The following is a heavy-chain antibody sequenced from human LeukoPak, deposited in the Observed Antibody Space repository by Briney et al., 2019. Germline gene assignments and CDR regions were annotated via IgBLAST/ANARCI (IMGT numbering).Heavy chain of an antibody. CDR1: GFTFSSYN. Sequence: PGGSLRLSRAAAGFTFSSYNMNWVRQAPGKGLEWVSYISISSTTIYYADSVKGRFTIPRDNGKNSLSLQMNSLRAEDTAVYYCASSTYYYDSSGTRHWYFDLWGRGTLVTVSS. J-gene: IGHJ2*01. CDR3: ASSTYYYDSSGTRHWYFDL. D-gene: IGHD3-22*01. CDR2: ISISSTTI. V-gene: IGHV3-48*01.